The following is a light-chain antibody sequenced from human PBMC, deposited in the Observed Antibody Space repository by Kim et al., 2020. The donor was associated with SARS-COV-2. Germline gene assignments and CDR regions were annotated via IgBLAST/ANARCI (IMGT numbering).Light chain of an antibody. J-gene: IGLJ2*01. CDR3: QAWDSSTVV. CDR1: KLGDKY. V-gene: IGLV3-1*01. CDR2: QDS. Sequence: YELTQPPSVSVSPGQTASIPCSGDKLGDKYASWYQQKPGQSPVLVIYQDSKRPSGIPERFSGSNSGNTATLTISGTQAMDEADYYCQAWDSSTVVFGGGTQLTVL.